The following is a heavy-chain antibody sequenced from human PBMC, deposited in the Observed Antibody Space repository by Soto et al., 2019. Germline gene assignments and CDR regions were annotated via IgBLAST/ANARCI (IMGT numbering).Heavy chain of an antibody. CDR2: IYYSGST. D-gene: IGHD2-2*01. V-gene: IGHV4-59*01. CDR3: AGEHIVVVPAAPNWFDR. J-gene: IGHJ5*02. Sequence: PSETLSLTCTVSGGSISSYYWSWIRQPPGKGLEWIGYIYYSGSTNYNPSLKSRVTISVDTSKNQFSLKLSSVTAADTAVYYCAGEHIVVVPAAPNWFDRWGQGTLVTVSS. CDR1: GGSISSYY.